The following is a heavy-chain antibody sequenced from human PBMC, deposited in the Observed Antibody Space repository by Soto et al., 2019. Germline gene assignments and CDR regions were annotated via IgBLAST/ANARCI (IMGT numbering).Heavy chain of an antibody. V-gene: IGHV1-18*01. Sequence: QVQLVQSGAEVKKPGASVKVSCKASGYTFTSYGISWVRQAPGQGLEWMGWISAYNGNTNYAQKLQGRVTMTTDTSTSTAYMELRSLRSDDTAVYYCARDRTPSYCSSTSCYVDYFDYWGQGTLVTVSS. D-gene: IGHD2-2*01. CDR2: ISAYNGNT. CDR3: ARDRTPSYCSSTSCYVDYFDY. CDR1: GYTFTSYG. J-gene: IGHJ4*02.